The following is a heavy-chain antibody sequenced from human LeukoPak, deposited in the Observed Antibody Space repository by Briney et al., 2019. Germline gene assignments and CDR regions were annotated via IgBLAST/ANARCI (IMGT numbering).Heavy chain of an antibody. V-gene: IGHV4-34*01. D-gene: IGHD1-26*01. CDR2: INHSGST. Sequence: SETLSLTCAVYGGSFSGYYWSWIRQPPGKGLEWTGEINHSGSTNYNPSLKSRVTISVDTSKNQFSLKLSSVTAADTAVYYCARLSFRADWGQGTLVTVSS. J-gene: IGHJ4*02. CDR1: GGSFSGYY. CDR3: ARLSFRAD.